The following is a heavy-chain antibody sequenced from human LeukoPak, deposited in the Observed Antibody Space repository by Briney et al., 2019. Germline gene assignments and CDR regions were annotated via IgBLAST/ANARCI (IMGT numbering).Heavy chain of an antibody. CDR1: GFTVSSYW. Sequence: PGGSLRLSCAASGFTVSSYWMHWVRQAPGKGLEWVAFIRYDGSNKYYADSVKGRFTISRDNSKNTLYLQMNSLRAEDTAVYYCANVAGHPFDYWGQGTLVTVSS. CDR3: ANVAGHPFDY. D-gene: IGHD6-19*01. V-gene: IGHV3-30*02. CDR2: IRYDGSNK. J-gene: IGHJ4*02.